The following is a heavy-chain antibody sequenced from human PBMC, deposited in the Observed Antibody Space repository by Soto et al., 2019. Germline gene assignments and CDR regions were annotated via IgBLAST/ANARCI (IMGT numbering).Heavy chain of an antibody. J-gene: IGHJ4*01. V-gene: IGHV1-2*02. CDR1: GYTFTGYY. Sequence: QVQLVQSGAEVKKPGASVKVSCKASGYTFTGYYMHWVRQAPGQGLEWMGWINPNSGGTNYAQRFQGRVTITADESTSTAYMELSSLRSEDTAMYYCAREGYGDYGKPFDYWGHGTLVTVSS. CDR3: AREGYGDYGKPFDY. CDR2: INPNSGGT. D-gene: IGHD4-17*01.